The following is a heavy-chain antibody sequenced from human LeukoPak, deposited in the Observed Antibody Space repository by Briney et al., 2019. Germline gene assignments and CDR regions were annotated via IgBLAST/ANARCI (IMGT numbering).Heavy chain of an antibody. D-gene: IGHD6-19*01. CDR1: GGTFSSYA. V-gene: IGHV1-69*01. CDR3: ARDKGGWPNNWSDP. Sequence: ASVKVSCKASGGTFSSYAISWVRQAPGQGLEWMGGIIPIFGTANYAQKFQGRVTITADESTSTAYMELSSLRSEDTAVYYCARDKGGWPNNWSDPWGQGTLVTVSS. CDR2: IIPIFGTA. J-gene: IGHJ5*02.